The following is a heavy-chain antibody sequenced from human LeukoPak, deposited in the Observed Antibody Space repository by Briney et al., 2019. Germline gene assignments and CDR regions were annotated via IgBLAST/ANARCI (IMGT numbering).Heavy chain of an antibody. V-gene: IGHV4-34*01. D-gene: IGHD3-10*01. CDR3: ARGRSAMVRGVMSYYFDY. J-gene: IGHJ4*02. Sequence: PSETLSLTCAVYGGSFSGYYWSWIRQPPGKGLEWIGEINHSGSTNYNPSLKSRVTISVDTSKNQFSLKLSSVTAADTAVYYCARGRSAMVRGVMSYYFDYWGQGTLVTVSS. CDR1: GGSFSGYY. CDR2: INHSGST.